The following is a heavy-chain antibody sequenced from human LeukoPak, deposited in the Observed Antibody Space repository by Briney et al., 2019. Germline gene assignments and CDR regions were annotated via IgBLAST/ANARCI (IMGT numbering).Heavy chain of an antibody. CDR1: GFTFSSYG. Sequence: RGSLRLSCAASGFTFSSYGMHWVRQAPGKGLEWVAVISYDGSNKYYADSVKGRFTISRDNSKSTLYLQMNSLRAEDTAVYYCAKDLDSSGYNWFDPWGQGTLVTVSS. CDR3: AKDLDSSGYNWFDP. J-gene: IGHJ5*02. D-gene: IGHD3-22*01. CDR2: ISYDGSNK. V-gene: IGHV3-30*18.